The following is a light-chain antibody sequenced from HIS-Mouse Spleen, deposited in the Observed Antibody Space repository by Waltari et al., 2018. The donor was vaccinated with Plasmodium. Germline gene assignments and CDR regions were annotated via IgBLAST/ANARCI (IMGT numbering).Light chain of an antibody. J-gene: IGLJ3*02. CDR1: ALPKQY. CDR3: QSADSSGTPNWV. V-gene: IGLV3-25*03. Sequence: SYELTQPPSVSVSPGQTARITCSGDALPKQYAYWYQQKPGQAPVLVIYKDSERPSGIPERFSGSGSGTTVTLTISGVQAEDEADYYCQSADSSGTPNWVFGGGTKLTVL. CDR2: KDS.